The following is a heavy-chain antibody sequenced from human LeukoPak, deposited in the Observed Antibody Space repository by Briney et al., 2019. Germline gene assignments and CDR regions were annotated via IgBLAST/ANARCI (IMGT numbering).Heavy chain of an antibody. CDR3: ARTIVVVPAAIYSWFDP. CDR2: IIPIFGTA. CDR1: GGTFSSYA. D-gene: IGHD2-2*01. J-gene: IGHJ5*02. Sequence: ASVKVSCKASGGTFSSYAISWVRQAPGQGLEWMGGIIPIFGTANYAQKFQGRVTITADESTSTAYMELSSLRSEDTAVCYCARTIVVVPAAIYSWFDPWGQGTLVTVSS. V-gene: IGHV1-69*13.